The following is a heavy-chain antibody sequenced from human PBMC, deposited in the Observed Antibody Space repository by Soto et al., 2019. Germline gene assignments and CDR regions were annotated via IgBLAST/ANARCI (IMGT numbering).Heavy chain of an antibody. Sequence: ASVQVSCKASGYTFTSYGISWVRQAPGQGLEWMGWISAYNGNTNYAQKLQGRVTMTTDTSTSTAYMELRSLRSDDTAVYYCARGDSSGYPTPKGYYYYGMDVWGQGTTVTVSS. V-gene: IGHV1-18*01. CDR3: ARGDSSGYPTPKGYYYYGMDV. CDR2: ISAYNGNT. D-gene: IGHD3-22*01. J-gene: IGHJ6*02. CDR1: GYTFTSYG.